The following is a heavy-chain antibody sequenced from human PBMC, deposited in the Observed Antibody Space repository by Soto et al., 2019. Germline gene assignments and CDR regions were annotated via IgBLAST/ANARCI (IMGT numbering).Heavy chain of an antibody. CDR1: GDSVSSGNKY. V-gene: IGHV4-61*01. Sequence: SETLSLTCSVSGDSVSSGNKYWSWTRQPPGKGLEWIGSIYYSGSTTYNPSLKSRVTISVDTSKNQFSLKLTSVTAADTAVYFCARIYCSSIRCSSHFDYWGQGTLVTVSS. D-gene: IGHD2-2*01. CDR2: IYYSGST. J-gene: IGHJ4*02. CDR3: ARIYCSSIRCSSHFDY.